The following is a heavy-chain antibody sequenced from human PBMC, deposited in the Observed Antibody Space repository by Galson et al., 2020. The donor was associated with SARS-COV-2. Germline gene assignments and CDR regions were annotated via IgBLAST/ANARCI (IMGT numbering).Heavy chain of an antibody. CDR1: GDFSSGYC. CDR3: ARGDGSTTYFFDQ. J-gene: IGHJ4*02. V-gene: IGHV4-4*07. D-gene: IGHD3-10*01. Sequence: SETLSLTCTVSGDFSSGYCWTWIRQPAGKGLEWIGHIFASRNTNYNPSVKSRVTMSIDTANKQFSLRLSSVTAADTAVYYCARGDGSTTYFFDQWGLGTLVTVSS. CDR2: IFASRNT.